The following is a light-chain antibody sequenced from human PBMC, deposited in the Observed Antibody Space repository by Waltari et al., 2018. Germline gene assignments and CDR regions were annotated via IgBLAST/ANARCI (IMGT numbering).Light chain of an antibody. CDR3: QQYNSWPFT. V-gene: IGKV3-15*01. Sequence: EKVMTQSPATLSVSPGERATLSCRASQSGSNHLAWYQQRPGQAPRLLIYAASSRAAGVPARFSGSGSGTEFTLTIDSLQSEDFAVYFCQQYNSWPFTFGPGTQVDIK. CDR1: QSGSNH. J-gene: IGKJ3*01. CDR2: AAS.